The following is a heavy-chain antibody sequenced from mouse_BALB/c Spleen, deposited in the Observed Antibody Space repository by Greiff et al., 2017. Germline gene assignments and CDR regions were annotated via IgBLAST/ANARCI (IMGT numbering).Heavy chain of an antibody. CDR2: ISSGGSYT. D-gene: IGHD2-1*01. CDR3: ARQAGNPYYFDY. Sequence: EVQLVESGGDLVKPGGSLKLSCAASGFTFSSYGMSWVRQTPDKRLEWVATISSGGSYTYYPDSVKGRFTISRDNAKNTLYLQMSSLKSEDTAMYYCARQAGNPYYFDYWGQGTTLTVSS. V-gene: IGHV5-6*01. CDR1: GFTFSSYG. J-gene: IGHJ2*01.